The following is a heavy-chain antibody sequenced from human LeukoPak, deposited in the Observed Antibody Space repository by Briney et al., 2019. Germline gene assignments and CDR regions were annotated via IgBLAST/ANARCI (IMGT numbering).Heavy chain of an antibody. CDR2: IYYSGST. Sequence: PSETLSLTCTVSGGSISYYYWSWIRQPPGKGLEWIGYIYYSGSTNYNPSLKSRATISVDTSKNKFSLKLSSVTAADTAVYYCASTMMPKDAFDIWGQGTMVTVSS. D-gene: IGHD3-22*01. CDR3: ASTMMPKDAFDI. V-gene: IGHV4-59*08. CDR1: GGSISYYY. J-gene: IGHJ3*02.